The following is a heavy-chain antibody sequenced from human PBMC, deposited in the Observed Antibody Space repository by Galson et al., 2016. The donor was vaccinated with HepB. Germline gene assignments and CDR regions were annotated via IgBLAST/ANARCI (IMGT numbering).Heavy chain of an antibody. CDR2: IYYSGST. D-gene: IGHD2-15*01. J-gene: IGHJ3*02. CDR1: GGSISSSTYY. CDR3: ARLVPHCSGGSCYSSDAFDI. Sequence: ETLSLTCTVSGGSISSSTYYWGWIRQPPGKGLEWIGGIYYSGSTYYNPSLRSRVTISVDTSKNEFSLKLSSVTAADTAVYYCARLVPHCSGGSCYSSDAFDIWGQGTMVTVSS. V-gene: IGHV4-39*01.